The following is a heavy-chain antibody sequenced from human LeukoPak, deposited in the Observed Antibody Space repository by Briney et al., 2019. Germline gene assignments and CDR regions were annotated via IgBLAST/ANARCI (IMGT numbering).Heavy chain of an antibody. CDR2: ISSDGSIK. CDR1: GFTFRNYV. Sequence: GGSLGLSCAASGFTFRNYVIHWVRQAPGKGLEWVAVISSDGSIKVYADSVKGRFTLSRDNSINTVDLQMNSLRAEDTAVYYCVKEYHSRGFGAYFDYWGQGTLVTVSS. D-gene: IGHD3-3*01. CDR3: VKEYHSRGFGAYFDY. J-gene: IGHJ4*02. V-gene: IGHV3-30*18.